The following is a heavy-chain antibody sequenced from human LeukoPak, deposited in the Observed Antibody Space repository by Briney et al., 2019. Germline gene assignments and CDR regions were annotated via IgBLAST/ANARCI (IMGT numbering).Heavy chain of an antibody. CDR1: GGSISSYY. D-gene: IGHD2/OR15-2a*01. Sequence: PSETLSLTCTVSGGSISSYYWSWIRQPPGKGLEWIGYIYYSGSTNYNPSLKSRVTISVDTSKNQFSLKLSSVTAADTAVYYCARGGRTTEFDYWGQGTLVTVSS. V-gene: IGHV4-59*08. CDR2: IYYSGST. J-gene: IGHJ4*02. CDR3: ARGGRTTEFDY.